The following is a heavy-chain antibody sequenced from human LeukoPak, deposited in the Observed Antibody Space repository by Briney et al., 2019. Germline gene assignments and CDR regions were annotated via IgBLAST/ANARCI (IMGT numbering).Heavy chain of an antibody. CDR1: GGSISSSSYY. CDR2: VYYGGNT. CDR3: ARQRADYFYHYLDV. V-gene: IGHV4-39*01. Sequence: SETLSLTCPVSGGSISSSSYYWDWIRQPPGKGLEWIGNVYYGGNTFYNSSLESRVTISVDMSKNQFSLKLTSLTAADTAVYYCARQRADYFYHYLDVWGKGTSVTVSS. J-gene: IGHJ6*03.